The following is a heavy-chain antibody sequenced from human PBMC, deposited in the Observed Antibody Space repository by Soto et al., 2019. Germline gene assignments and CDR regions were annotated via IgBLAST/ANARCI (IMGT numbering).Heavy chain of an antibody. CDR2: IYHRGST. V-gene: IGHV4-4*02. CDR3: ARADCSGGSCQTAPYYYYYGMDF. J-gene: IGHJ6*02. D-gene: IGHD2-15*01. Sequence: QVQLQESGPGLVKPSGTLSLTCAVSGGSISRSHWWSWVRQTPGKGLEWMGEIYHRGSTNYNSSLKSRVTISVDKSKNQFSLKLSSVTAADTAVYYCARADCSGGSCQTAPYYYYYGMDFWCQGTTVTVSS. CDR1: GGSISRSHW.